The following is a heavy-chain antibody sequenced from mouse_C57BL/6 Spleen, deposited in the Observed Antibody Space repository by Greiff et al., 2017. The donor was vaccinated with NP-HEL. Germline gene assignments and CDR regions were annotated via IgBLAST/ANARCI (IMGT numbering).Heavy chain of an antibody. D-gene: IGHD1-1*01. CDR3: ARDYYGKGNYAMDY. CDR1: GYTFTSYG. CDR2: IYPRSGNT. Sequence: VKLMESGAELARPGASVKLSCKASGYTFTSYGISWVKQRTGQGLEWIGEIYPRSGNTYYNEKFKGKATLTADKSSSTAYMELRSLTSEDSAVYFCARDYYGKGNYAMDYWGQGTSVTVSS. V-gene: IGHV1-81*01. J-gene: IGHJ4*01.